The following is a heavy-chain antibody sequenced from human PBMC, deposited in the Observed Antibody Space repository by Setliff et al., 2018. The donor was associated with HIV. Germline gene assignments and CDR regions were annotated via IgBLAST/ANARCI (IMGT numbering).Heavy chain of an antibody. CDR2: INGNTDT. V-gene: IGHV4-34*01. Sequence: SETLSLTCAVYNGSLGAHFWTWIRQPPGKGLEWIGNINGNTDTNYNPSLQSRVSMSMDTSKNQFSLKLRSVTAADTALYYCASHLVVSTGGVFDYWGQGNLVTVSS. D-gene: IGHD4-17*01. CDR3: ASHLVVSTGGVFDY. J-gene: IGHJ4*02. CDR1: NGSLGAHF.